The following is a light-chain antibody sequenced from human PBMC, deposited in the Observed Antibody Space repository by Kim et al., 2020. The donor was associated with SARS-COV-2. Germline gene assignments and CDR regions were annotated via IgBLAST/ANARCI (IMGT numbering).Light chain of an antibody. V-gene: IGKV1-5*03. CDR2: KAS. CDR1: QTISSW. Sequence: DIQMTQSPSILSASVGDRVTITCRASQTISSWLAWYQQKPGKAPKLLMSKASQLECGVPSRFSGRGSGTEFTLTINTLQPDDFATYPSQEYVSPPYTFGQGTKLEI. CDR3: QEYVSPPYT. J-gene: IGKJ2*01.